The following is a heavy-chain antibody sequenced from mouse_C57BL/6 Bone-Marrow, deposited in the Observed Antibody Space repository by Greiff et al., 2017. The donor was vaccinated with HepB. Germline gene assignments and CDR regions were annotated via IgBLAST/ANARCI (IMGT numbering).Heavy chain of an antibody. D-gene: IGHD2-4*01. V-gene: IGHV5-4*01. J-gene: IGHJ3*01. CDR3: ARMDDYETWFAY. CDR1: GFTFSSYA. CDR2: ISDGGSYT. Sequence: EVQLVESGGGLVKPGGSLKLSCAASGFTFSSYAMSWVRQTPEKRLEWVATISDGGSYTYYPDNVKGRFTISRDNAKNNLYLQMSHLKSEDTAMYYCARMDDYETWFAYWGQGTLVTVSA.